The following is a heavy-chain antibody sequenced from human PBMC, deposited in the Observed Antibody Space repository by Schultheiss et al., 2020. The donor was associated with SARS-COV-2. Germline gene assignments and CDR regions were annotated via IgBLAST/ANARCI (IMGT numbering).Heavy chain of an antibody. V-gene: IGHV3-48*03. Sequence: GGSLRLSCAASGFTFSSYEMNWVRQAPGKGLEWVSYISSSGSTIYYADSVKGRFTISRDNAKNSLYLQMNSLRAEDTAVYYCKGREGSGDIVVVPARGMDVWGQGTTVTVSS. CDR2: ISSSGSTI. D-gene: IGHD2-2*01. CDR3: KGREGSGDIVVVPARGMDV. CDR1: GFTFSSYE. J-gene: IGHJ6*02.